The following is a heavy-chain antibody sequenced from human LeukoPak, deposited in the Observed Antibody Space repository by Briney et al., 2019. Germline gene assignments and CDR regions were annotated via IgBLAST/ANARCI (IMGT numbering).Heavy chain of an antibody. CDR2: IYYSGST. V-gene: IGHV4-39*01. Sequence: PSETLSLTCTVSGGSISSSSYYWGWIRQPPGKGLEWIGSIYYSGSTYYNPSLKSRFTISVDTSKNQFSLKLSSVTAADTAVYYCARGREGNIASYYYYYYMDVWGKGTTVTVSS. J-gene: IGHJ6*03. D-gene: IGHD4-23*01. CDR3: ARGREGNIASYYYYYYMDV. CDR1: GGSISSSSYY.